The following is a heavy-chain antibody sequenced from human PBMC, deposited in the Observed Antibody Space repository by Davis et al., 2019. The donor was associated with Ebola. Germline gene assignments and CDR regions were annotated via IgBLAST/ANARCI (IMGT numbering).Heavy chain of an antibody. Sequence: SETLSLTCTVSGGSTSSYYWGWIRQPPGMGLEWIGSIYYSGTTYYNPSLKSRVTISVDTSKNHFSLKLSSVTAADTAVYYCARGTMYSSGWYFDFWGQGTLVTVSS. CDR3: ARGTMYSSGWYFDF. CDR2: IYYSGTT. D-gene: IGHD6-19*01. J-gene: IGHJ4*02. V-gene: IGHV4-39*07. CDR1: GGSTSSYY.